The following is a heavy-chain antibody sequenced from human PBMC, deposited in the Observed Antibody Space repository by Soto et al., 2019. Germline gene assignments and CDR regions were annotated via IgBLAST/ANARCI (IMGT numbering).Heavy chain of an antibody. J-gene: IGHJ6*02. Sequence: PGGSLRLSCAASGFTFSSCGMHWARQAPGKGLEWVAVIWYDGSNKYYADSVKGRFTISRDNSKNTLYLQMNSLRAEDTAVYYCARDPFVDTAMFGMDVWGQGTTVTVSS. CDR3: ARDPFVDTAMFGMDV. D-gene: IGHD5-18*01. V-gene: IGHV3-33*08. CDR1: GFTFSSCG. CDR2: IWYDGSNK.